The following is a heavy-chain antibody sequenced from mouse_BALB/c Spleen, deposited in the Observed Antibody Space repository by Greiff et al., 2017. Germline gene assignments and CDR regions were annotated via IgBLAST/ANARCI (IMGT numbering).Heavy chain of an antibody. Sequence: QVQLQQSGPELVKPGASVKISCKASGYAFSSSWMNWVKQRPGQGLEWIGRIYPGDGDTNYNGKFKGKATLTADKSSSTAYMQLSSLTSVDSAVYFCATSGSSLSYWYFDVWGAGTTVTVSS. V-gene: IGHV1-82*01. CDR2: IYPGDGDT. D-gene: IGHD1-1*01. J-gene: IGHJ1*01. CDR3: ATSGSSLSYWYFDV. CDR1: GYAFSSSW.